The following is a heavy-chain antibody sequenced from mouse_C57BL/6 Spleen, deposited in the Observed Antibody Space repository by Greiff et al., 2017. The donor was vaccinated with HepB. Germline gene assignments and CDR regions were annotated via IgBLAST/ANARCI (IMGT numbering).Heavy chain of an antibody. CDR3: ARHGSWFAY. Sequence: EVQRVESGGGLVKPGGSLKLSCAASGFTFSSYTMSWVRQTPEKRLEWVATISGGGGNTYYPDSVKGRFTISRDNAKNTLYLQMSSLRSEDTALYYCARHGSWFAYWGQGTLVTVSA. J-gene: IGHJ3*01. CDR1: GFTFSSYT. D-gene: IGHD2-2*01. V-gene: IGHV5-9*01. CDR2: ISGGGGNT.